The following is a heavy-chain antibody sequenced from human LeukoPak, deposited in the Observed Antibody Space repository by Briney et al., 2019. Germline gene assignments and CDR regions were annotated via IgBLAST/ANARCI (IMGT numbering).Heavy chain of an antibody. CDR1: GGSISSSSYY. V-gene: IGHV4-39*07. CDR3: ARQVAGPFDY. J-gene: IGHJ4*02. D-gene: IGHD6-19*01. CDR2: IYYSGST. Sequence: SETLSLTCTVSGGSISSSSYYWGWIRQPPGKGLEWIGSIYYSGSTNYNPSLKSRVTISVDTSKNQFSLKLSSVTAADTAVYYCARQVAGPFDYWGQGTLVTVSP.